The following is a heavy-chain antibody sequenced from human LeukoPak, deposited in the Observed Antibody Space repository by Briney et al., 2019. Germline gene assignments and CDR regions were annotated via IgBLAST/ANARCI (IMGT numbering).Heavy chain of an antibody. CDR3: ARMGAPYYYYYMDA. V-gene: IGHV3-7*01. J-gene: IGHJ6*03. D-gene: IGHD3-16*01. CDR2: IKQDGSEK. Sequence: GGSLRLSCAASGFTFSSYWMSWVRQAPGKGREGVANIKQDGSEKYYVDSVKGRFTISRDNAKNSLYLQMNSLRAEDTAVYYCARMGAPYYYYYMDAWGKGTTVTVSS. CDR1: GFTFSSYW.